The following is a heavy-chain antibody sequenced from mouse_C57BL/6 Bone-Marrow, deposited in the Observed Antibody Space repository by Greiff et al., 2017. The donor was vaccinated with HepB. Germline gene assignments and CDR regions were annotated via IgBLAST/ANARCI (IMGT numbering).Heavy chain of an antibody. Sequence: EVNLVESGGGLVKPGGSLKLSCAASGFTFSDYGMHWVRQAPEKGLEWVAYISSGSSTIYYADTVKGRFTISRDNAKNTLFLQMTSLRSEDTAMYYCARLGYYGSSSMDYWGQGTSVTVSS. CDR2: ISSGSSTI. D-gene: IGHD1-1*01. J-gene: IGHJ4*01. CDR1: GFTFSDYG. CDR3: ARLGYYGSSSMDY. V-gene: IGHV5-17*01.